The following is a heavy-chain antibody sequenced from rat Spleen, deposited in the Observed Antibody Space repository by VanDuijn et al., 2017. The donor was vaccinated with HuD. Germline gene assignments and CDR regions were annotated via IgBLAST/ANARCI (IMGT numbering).Heavy chain of an antibody. J-gene: IGHJ1*01. CDR2: ISYDGSST. V-gene: IGHV5-29*01. D-gene: IGHD1-1*01. CDR3: ARHRGWDYGGFDY. Sequence: EVEVVESGGGLVQPGKSMKLSCAASGFIFSQYGMAWVCQAPTTGLEWVATISYDGSSTYYRDSVKGRFTISRDNAKSTLYLQMDSLRSEDTATYYCARHRGWDYGGFDYWGPGTMVTVSS. CDR1: GFIFSQYG.